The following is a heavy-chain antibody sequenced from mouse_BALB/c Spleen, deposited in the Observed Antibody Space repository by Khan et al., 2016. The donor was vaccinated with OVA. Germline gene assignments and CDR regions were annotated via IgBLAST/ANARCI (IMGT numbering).Heavy chain of an antibody. J-gene: IGHJ2*01. CDR1: GYSITTDYA. Sequence: VQLKESGPGLVKPSQSLSLTCTVTGYSITTDYAWNWIRQFPGNKLEWMGYISYSGNTKYNPSLKSRISITRDTSKNQFFLQLKSVTTEDTARYYCARVYGGDFDYWGQSTTLTVSS. D-gene: IGHD1-1*01. CDR3: ARVYGGDFDY. CDR2: ISYSGNT. V-gene: IGHV3-2*02.